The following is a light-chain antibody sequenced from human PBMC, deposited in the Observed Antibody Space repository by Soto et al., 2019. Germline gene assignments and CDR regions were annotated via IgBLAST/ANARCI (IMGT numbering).Light chain of an antibody. Sequence: DIQSTQSPSTLSGSVGDRVTITCRASQSMSSYLNWYHQKPGKAPKLLIYAASSLQSGVPSRFSGSGSGTDFTLTISSLQPEDFATYYCQQSYSTLLTFGGGTKVDIK. V-gene: IGKV1-39*01. J-gene: IGKJ4*01. CDR1: QSMSSY. CDR3: QQSYSTLLT. CDR2: AAS.